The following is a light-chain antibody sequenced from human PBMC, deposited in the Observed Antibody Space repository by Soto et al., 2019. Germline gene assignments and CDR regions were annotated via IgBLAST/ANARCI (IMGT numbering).Light chain of an antibody. CDR1: SSNIGSNT. Sequence: QSVLTQPPSTSGTPGQRVTISCSGSSSNIGSNTVNWYQHLPVTTPKLLIYSNNQQPSGVPDRFSGSKSGTSASLAVSGLQSEDEADYYCAAWDGSLRGYVFXTGTKVTVL. CDR2: SNN. V-gene: IGLV1-44*01. CDR3: AAWDGSLRGYV. J-gene: IGLJ1*01.